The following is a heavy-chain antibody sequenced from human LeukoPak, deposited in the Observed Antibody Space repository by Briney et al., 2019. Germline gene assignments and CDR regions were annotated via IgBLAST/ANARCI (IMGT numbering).Heavy chain of an antibody. V-gene: IGHV3-11*04. CDR1: GFTFSDYY. J-gene: IGHJ4*02. Sequence: PGGSLRLSCAASGFTFSDYYMSWIRQAPGKGLEWVSYISSSGTTIYYADSVKGRFTISRDNAKNSLYLQMNSLRAEDTAVYYCARYSGYDDEGEYFDYWGQGTLVTVSS. D-gene: IGHD5-12*01. CDR2: ISSSGTTI. CDR3: ARYSGYDDEGEYFDY.